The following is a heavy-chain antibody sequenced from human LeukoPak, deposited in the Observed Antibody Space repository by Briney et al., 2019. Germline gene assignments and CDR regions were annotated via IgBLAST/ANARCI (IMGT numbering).Heavy chain of an antibody. J-gene: IGHJ5*02. CDR1: GYTFTNNY. CDR3: ARDNSLGDSAWWFDP. V-gene: IGHV1-46*01. Sequence: ASGKVSCKASGYTFTNNYMHWVRQAPGQGLEWRGIINPSGDNTWYAQKFQGRVTLTRDMATSTDYMEVSSLRSEDTAVYYCARDNSLGDSAWWFDPWGQGTLVTVSS. D-gene: IGHD5-12*01. CDR2: INPSGDNT.